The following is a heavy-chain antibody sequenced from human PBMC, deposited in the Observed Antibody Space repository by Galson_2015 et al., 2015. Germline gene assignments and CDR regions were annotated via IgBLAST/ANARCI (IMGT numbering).Heavy chain of an antibody. CDR1: GFTFSTYA. CDR3: AREPCRGGSCYSDY. D-gene: IGHD2-15*01. Sequence: SLRLSCAASGFTFSTYAMHWVRQAPGKGLEWVAVISYDGSNKYYAGSVKGRFTISRDNSKNTLYLQMNSLRAEDTAVYYCAREPCRGGSCYSDYWGQGTLVTVSS. V-gene: IGHV3-30-3*01. J-gene: IGHJ4*02. CDR2: ISYDGSNK.